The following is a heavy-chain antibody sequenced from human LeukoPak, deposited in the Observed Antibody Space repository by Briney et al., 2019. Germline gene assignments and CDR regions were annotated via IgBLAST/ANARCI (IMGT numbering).Heavy chain of an antibody. CDR1: GGSFSGYY. CDR2: INHSGST. Sequence: PSETLSLTCAVYGGSFSGYYWSWIRQPPGKGLEWIGEINHSGSTNYNPSLKSRVTISVDTSKNQFSLKLSSVTAADTAVYYCARAGPRQRITMVRGVIKDGYWFDPWGQGTLVTVSS. V-gene: IGHV4-34*01. CDR3: ARAGPRQRITMVRGVIKDGYWFDP. D-gene: IGHD3-10*01. J-gene: IGHJ5*02.